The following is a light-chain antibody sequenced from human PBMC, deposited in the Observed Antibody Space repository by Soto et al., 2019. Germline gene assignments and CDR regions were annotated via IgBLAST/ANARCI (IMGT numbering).Light chain of an antibody. CDR3: QQRGDWPPIT. V-gene: IGKV3-11*01. CDR2: NAS. CDR1: QSVSTS. J-gene: IGKJ5*01. Sequence: EIVLTQSPATLSLSPGERAILSCRASQSVSTSLAWFQQKPGQPPRLLIHNASNRTTGIPARFSGSGSGTDFTLTISSLEPEDFAVYYCQQRGDWPPITFGQGTRLEIK.